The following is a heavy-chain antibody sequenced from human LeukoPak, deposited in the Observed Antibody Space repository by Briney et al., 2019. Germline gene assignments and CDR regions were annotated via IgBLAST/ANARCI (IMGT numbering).Heavy chain of an antibody. J-gene: IGHJ4*02. CDR2: INHSGST. CDR3: ARASPDSSGYYLPFDY. Sequence: SETLSLTCAVYGXSFSGYYWSWIRQPPGKGLEWIGEINHSGSTNYNPSLKSRVTISVDTSKNQFSLKLSSVTAADTAVYYCARASPDSSGYYLPFDYWGQGTLVTVSS. CDR1: GXSFSGYY. D-gene: IGHD3-22*01. V-gene: IGHV4-34*01.